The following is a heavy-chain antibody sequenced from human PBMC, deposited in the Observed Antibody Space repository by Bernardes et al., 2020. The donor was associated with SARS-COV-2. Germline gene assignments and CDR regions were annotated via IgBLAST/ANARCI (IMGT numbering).Heavy chain of an antibody. CDR2: INPSSGVT. CDR1: GYTFTHYY. Sequence: ASLKVYCKASGYTFTHYYIHWVRQAPGQGFEWMGWINPSSGVTNYAQKFQGGVTMTRDTSISTAYMELSSLRADDTAVFYCARGPISSIDYWGQGSLVTVSS. CDR3: ARGPISSIDY. D-gene: IGHD3-10*01. J-gene: IGHJ4*02. V-gene: IGHV1-2*02.